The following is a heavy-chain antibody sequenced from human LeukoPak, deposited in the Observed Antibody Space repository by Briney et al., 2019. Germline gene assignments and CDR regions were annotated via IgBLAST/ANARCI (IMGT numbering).Heavy chain of an antibody. CDR3: ARAKSVPPYYYDSSGYDY. J-gene: IGHJ4*02. V-gene: IGHV4-31*03. D-gene: IGHD3-22*01. CDR1: GGSISSGGYY. CDR2: IYYSGST. Sequence: SETLSLTCTVPGGSISSGGYYWSWIRQHPGKGLEWIGYIYYSGSTYYNPSLKSRVTISVDTSKNQFSLKLSSVTAADTAVYYCARAKSVPPYYYDSSGYDYWGQGTLVTVSS.